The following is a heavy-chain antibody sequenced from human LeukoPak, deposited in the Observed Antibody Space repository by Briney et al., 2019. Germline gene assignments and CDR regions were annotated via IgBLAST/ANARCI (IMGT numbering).Heavy chain of an antibody. CDR1: GFTLSSYG. Sequence: GRSLRLSCAASGFTLSSYGVHWVRQAPGKGLEWVAVIWYDGNNKYYADSVKGRFTISRDNSKNTLYLQLNSLRAEDTAVYYCAKESDYDRAGFDYWGQGTLVTVSS. CDR2: IWYDGNNK. CDR3: AKESDYDRAGFDY. J-gene: IGHJ4*02. V-gene: IGHV3-33*06. D-gene: IGHD5-12*01.